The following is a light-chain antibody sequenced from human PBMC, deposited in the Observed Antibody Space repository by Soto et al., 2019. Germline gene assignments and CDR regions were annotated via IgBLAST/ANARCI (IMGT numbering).Light chain of an antibody. Sequence: EIVLTQSPGALSLSPGERATLSCRASQSVSSSYLAWYQQKPGQAPRLLIYGASSRATGIPDRFSGRGSGTDFTLTISRLAPEDFAVYYCQLYGTSPFTFGPRPKVDIK. CDR1: QSVSSSY. V-gene: IGKV3-20*01. CDR2: GAS. CDR3: QLYGTSPFT. J-gene: IGKJ3*01.